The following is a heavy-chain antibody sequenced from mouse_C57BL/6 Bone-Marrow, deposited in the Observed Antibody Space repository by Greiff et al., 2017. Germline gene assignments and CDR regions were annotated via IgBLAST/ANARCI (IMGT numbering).Heavy chain of an antibody. V-gene: IGHV14-4*01. CDR3: TTYYYVFAY. J-gene: IGHJ3*01. CDR1: GFNIKDDY. D-gene: IGHD1-1*01. CDR2: IDPENGDT. Sequence: VQLQQSGAELVRPGASVKLSCTASGFNIKDDYMHWVKQRPEQGLEWIGWIDPENGDTEYASKFQGKATITADTSSNTAYLQLSSLTSEDPAVYYCTTYYYVFAYWGQGTLVTVSA.